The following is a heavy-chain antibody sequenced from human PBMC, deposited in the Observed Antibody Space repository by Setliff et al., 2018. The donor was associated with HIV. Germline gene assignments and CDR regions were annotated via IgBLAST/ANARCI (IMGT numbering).Heavy chain of an antibody. CDR3: ATPRAGTGRFDY. J-gene: IGHJ4*02. Sequence: GGSLRLSCVASGFSFGSYWMSWVRQAPGKGPEWVANVKQDASEKYYVDSVKGRFTISRDNAKNSLYLQMNRLRVEDTAVYYCATPRAGTGRFDYWGQGTLVTVPQ. D-gene: IGHD1-1*01. CDR2: VKQDASEK. CDR1: GFSFGSYW. V-gene: IGHV3-7*03.